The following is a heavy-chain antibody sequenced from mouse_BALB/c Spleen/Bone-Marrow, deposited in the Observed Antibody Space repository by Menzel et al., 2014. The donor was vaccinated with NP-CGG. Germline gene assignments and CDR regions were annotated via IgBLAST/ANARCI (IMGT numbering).Heavy chain of an antibody. J-gene: IGHJ1*01. D-gene: IGHD1-1*01. Sequence: QVQLQQSGAELMKPGASVKISCKATGYTFSSYWIEWVKQRPGHGLEWIGEILPGSGSTNYNEKFRGKATFTADTSSNTAHMQLSSLTSEDSAVYYCAREDGLWYFDVWGAGTTVTVSS. CDR1: GYTFSSYW. V-gene: IGHV1-9*01. CDR3: AREDGLWYFDV. CDR2: ILPGSGST.